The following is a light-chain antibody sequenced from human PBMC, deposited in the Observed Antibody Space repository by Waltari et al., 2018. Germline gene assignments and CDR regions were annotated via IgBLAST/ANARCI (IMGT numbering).Light chain of an antibody. CDR1: QSISTW. CDR2: KAS. J-gene: IGKJ4*01. Sequence: DIQMTQSPSTLSASVGDRVTITCRTSQSISTWLAWYQQKPGKAPKLLIYKASSLENEVPSRFSGSGSGTGFTLTISSLQPDDFATFYCQQYKSYPPTFGGGTKVDIK. V-gene: IGKV1-5*03. CDR3: QQYKSYPPT.